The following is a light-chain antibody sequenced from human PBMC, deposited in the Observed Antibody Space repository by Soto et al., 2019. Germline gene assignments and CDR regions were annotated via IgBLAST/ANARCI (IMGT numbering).Light chain of an antibody. CDR1: QSISGN. J-gene: IGKJ5*01. CDR2: AAS. CDR3: QQYNSWTLIS. Sequence: ELMMTQSPATLSVSPGERATLSCRASQSISGNIAWYQQKPGQAPRLLIYAASIRASSIPARFSGTGFGREFTLSISSLQSEDSAVYYCQQYNSWTLISFGQGTRLEI. V-gene: IGKV3-15*01.